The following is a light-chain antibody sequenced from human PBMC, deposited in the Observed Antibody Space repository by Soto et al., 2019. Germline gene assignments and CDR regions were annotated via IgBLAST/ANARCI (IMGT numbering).Light chain of an antibody. J-gene: IGLJ2*01. CDR2: DVS. CDR3: SSYTGSSTLVV. CDR1: SSDVGDYNY. Sequence: QSALTQPASVSGSPGQSITISCTGTSSDVGDYNYVSWYQQHPGKAPKLMIYDVSNRPSGVSNRFSGSKSGNTASLTISGLQAEDEADYYCSSYTGSSTLVVFGGGTKLTVL. V-gene: IGLV2-14*01.